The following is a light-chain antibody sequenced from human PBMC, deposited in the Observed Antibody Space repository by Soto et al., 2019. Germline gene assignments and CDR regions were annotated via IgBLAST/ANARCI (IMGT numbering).Light chain of an antibody. CDR1: SSDVGSYNL. CDR2: EGS. CDR3: SSYAGSSTWV. V-gene: IGLV2-23*01. Sequence: QSALTQPASVSGSPGQSITISCTGTSSDVGSYNLVSWYQQHPGKAPKLMIYEGSKRPSGLSNRFSGSKSGNTASLTISGLQAEDEADYYCSSYAGSSTWVFGGGTKVTVL. J-gene: IGLJ3*02.